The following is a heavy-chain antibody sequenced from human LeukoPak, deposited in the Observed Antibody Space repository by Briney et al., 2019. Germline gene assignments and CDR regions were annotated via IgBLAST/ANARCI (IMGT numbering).Heavy chain of an antibody. CDR3: AKDLNSYGLQHNFDY. J-gene: IGHJ4*02. V-gene: IGHV3-23*01. CDR1: GFSFSSYG. D-gene: IGHD5-18*01. Sequence: GGSLRLSCAASGFSFSSYGMSWVRQAPGKGLEWVSAISGSGGSTYYADSVKGRFTVSRDNSKNTLYLQMNSLRAEDTAVYYCAKDLNSYGLQHNFDYWGQGTLVTVSS. CDR2: ISGSGGST.